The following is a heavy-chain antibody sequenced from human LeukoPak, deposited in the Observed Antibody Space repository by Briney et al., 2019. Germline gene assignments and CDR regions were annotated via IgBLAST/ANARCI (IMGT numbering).Heavy chain of an antibody. J-gene: IGHJ4*02. D-gene: IGHD3-22*01. CDR3: ARRDYYDSSQQFDY. V-gene: IGHV4-39*01. Sequence: PSETLSLTCSVSGASISRSVYYWGWIRQRPGKGLEWISSIYYSGNTYYNPSLKSRVTISVDTSKNQFSLKLSSVTAADTAVYYCARRDYYDSSQQFDYWGQGTLVTVSS. CDR1: GASISRSVYY. CDR2: IYYSGNT.